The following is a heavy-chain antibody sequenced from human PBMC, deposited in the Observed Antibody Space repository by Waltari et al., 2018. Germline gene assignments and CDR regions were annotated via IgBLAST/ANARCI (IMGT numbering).Heavy chain of an antibody. CDR2: INHSGST. CDR3: VRGADYDFWSGYYPPFDY. V-gene: IGHV4-34*01. Sequence: QVQLQQWGAGLLKPSETLSLTCAVYGGSFSGYYWSWIRQPPGKGLEWIGEINHSGSTNYNPSLKSRVTISVDTSKNQFSLKLSSVTAADTAVYYCVRGADYDFWSGYYPPFDYWGQGTLVTVSS. D-gene: IGHD3-3*01. J-gene: IGHJ4*02. CDR1: GGSFSGYY.